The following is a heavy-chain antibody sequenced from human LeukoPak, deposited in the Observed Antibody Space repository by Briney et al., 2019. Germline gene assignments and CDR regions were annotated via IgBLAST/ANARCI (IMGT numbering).Heavy chain of an antibody. V-gene: IGHV3-48*01. J-gene: IGHJ6*02. Sequence: PGGSLRLSCAASGFTFNTYTMNWVRQAPGKGLEWVSYISGSSGIIDYADSVKGRFTISGDNSKNTLYLEMNSLRAEDTAVYYCARDSYYYDSSGYYSYYYYGMDVWGQGTTVTVSS. CDR2: ISGSSGII. CDR1: GFTFNTYT. CDR3: ARDSYYYDSSGYYSYYYYGMDV. D-gene: IGHD3-22*01.